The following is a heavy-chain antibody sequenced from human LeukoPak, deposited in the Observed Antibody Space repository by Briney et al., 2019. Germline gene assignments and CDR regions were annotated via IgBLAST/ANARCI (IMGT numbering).Heavy chain of an antibody. Sequence: ASVKVSCKASGYTFTGYYMHWVRQAPGQGLEWMGWINPNSGGTNYAQKFQGRVTKTRDTSISTAYMELSRLRSDDTAVYYCARDREGSGGGYYFDYWGQGTLVTVSS. D-gene: IGHD3-10*01. V-gene: IGHV1-2*02. CDR3: ARDREGSGGGYYFDY. J-gene: IGHJ4*02. CDR1: GYTFTGYY. CDR2: INPNSGGT.